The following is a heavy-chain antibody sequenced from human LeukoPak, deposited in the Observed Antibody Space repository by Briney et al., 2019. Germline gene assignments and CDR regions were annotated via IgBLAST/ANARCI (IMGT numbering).Heavy chain of an antibody. J-gene: IGHJ2*01. CDR1: GYTFTGYY. CDR2: INPNSGGT. D-gene: IGHD5-18*01. CDR3: ARDGALDTAMVTMVGYWYFDL. Sequence: ASVKVSCKASGYTFTGYYMHWVRQAPGQGLEWMGWINPNSGGTNYAQKFQGRVTITADESTSTAYMELSSLRSEDTAVYYCARDGALDTAMVTMVGYWYFDLWGRGTLVTVSS. V-gene: IGHV1-2*02.